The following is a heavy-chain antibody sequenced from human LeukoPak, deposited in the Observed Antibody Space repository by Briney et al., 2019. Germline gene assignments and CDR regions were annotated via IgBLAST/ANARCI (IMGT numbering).Heavy chain of an antibody. CDR2: IKKDGSEK. J-gene: IGHJ4*02. CDR3: ARGYYDLYFDY. CDR1: AFRFSSYW. D-gene: IGHD3-22*01. Sequence: PGGSLRLSCAASAFRFSSYWMSWVRQAPGKGLEWVANIKKDGSEKYYVDSVKGRFTISRDNSKNTLYLQMNSLRAEDTAVYYCARGYYDLYFDYWGQGTLVTVSS. V-gene: IGHV3-7*03.